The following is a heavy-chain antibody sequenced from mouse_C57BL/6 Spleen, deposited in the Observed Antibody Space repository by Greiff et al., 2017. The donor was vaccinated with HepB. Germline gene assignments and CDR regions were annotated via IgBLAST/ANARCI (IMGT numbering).Heavy chain of an antibody. CDR1: GYSITSGYY. V-gene: IGHV3-6*01. J-gene: IGHJ2*01. CDR2: ISYDGSN. Sequence: ESGPGLVKPSQSLSLTCSVTGYSITSGYYWNWIRQFPGNKLEWMGYISYDGSNNYNPSLKNRISITRDTSKNQFFLKLNSVTTEDTATYYCAREGGPGGFDYWGQGTTLTVSS. CDR3: AREGGPGGFDY.